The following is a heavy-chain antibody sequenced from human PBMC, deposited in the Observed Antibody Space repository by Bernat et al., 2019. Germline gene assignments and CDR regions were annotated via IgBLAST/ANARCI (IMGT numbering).Heavy chain of an antibody. CDR1: GFTFSSYG. CDR3: AKAEEQWLGEYCQH. D-gene: IGHD6-19*01. CDR2: ISYDGSNK. V-gene: IGHV3-30*18. J-gene: IGHJ1*01. Sequence: QVQLVESGGGVVQPGRSLRLSCAASGFTFSSYGMHWVRQAPGKGLVWVAVISYDGSNKYYADSVKGRFTISRDKSKNTLYLQMNSLRAEDTAVYYCAKAEEQWLGEYCQHWGQGTLVTVSS.